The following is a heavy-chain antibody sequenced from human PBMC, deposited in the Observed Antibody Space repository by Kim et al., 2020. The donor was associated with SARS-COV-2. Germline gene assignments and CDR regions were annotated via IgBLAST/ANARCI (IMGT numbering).Heavy chain of an antibody. CDR3: ATEYSSSSAFDY. CDR1: GFSFSTYG. CDR2: IWNDGGNK. D-gene: IGHD6-6*01. V-gene: IGHV3-33*03. Sequence: GGSLRLSCAASGFSFSTYGMHWVRQAPGKGLEWVAMIWNDGGNKYYGDSVKGRFTISRDNSKNTLYLQMNNLRAEDTAVYYCATEYSSSSAFDYWGQGTLVTVSS. J-gene: IGHJ4*02.